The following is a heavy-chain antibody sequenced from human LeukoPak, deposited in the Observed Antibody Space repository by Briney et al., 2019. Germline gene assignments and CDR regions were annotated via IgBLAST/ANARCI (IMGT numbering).Heavy chain of an antibody. CDR3: ARDLVSGAYTFDV. V-gene: IGHV3-48*04. Sequence: PGGSLRLSCAASGFSFSDFGLNWVRQAPGKGLEWVSYISSSSTTVYYADSVRGRFTLSRDNAKNSLYLQMNSLGAEDTAVYYCARDLVSGAYTFDVWGQGTMVTVSS. CDR1: GFSFSDFG. CDR2: ISSSSTTV. D-gene: IGHD3-16*01. J-gene: IGHJ3*01.